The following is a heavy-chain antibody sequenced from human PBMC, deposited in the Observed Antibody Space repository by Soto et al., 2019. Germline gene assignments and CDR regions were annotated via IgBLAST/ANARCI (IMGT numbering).Heavy chain of an antibody. CDR2: IGGSGGST. V-gene: IGHV3-23*01. CDR1: GFTFSSYA. Sequence: GGSLRLSCAASGFTFSSYAMSWVRQAPGKGLEWVSAIGGSGGSTYYADSVKGRFTISRDNSKNTLYLQMNSLRAEDTAVYYCAKDRGSSSLIWDWGQGTLVTVSS. CDR3: AKDRGSSSLIWD. J-gene: IGHJ4*02. D-gene: IGHD6-6*01.